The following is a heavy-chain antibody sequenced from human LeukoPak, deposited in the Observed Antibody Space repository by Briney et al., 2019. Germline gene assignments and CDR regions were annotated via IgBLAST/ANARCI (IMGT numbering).Heavy chain of an antibody. D-gene: IGHD3-10*02. CDR3: AHSLCVVRGALRGFEY. V-gene: IGHV2-5*02. J-gene: IGHJ4*02. CDR2: IYCDDDK. Sequence: SGPTLVKPTQTLTLTCTFSGFSLSTRGVGVGWIRQPPGKALEWLALIYCDDDKRYSPSRKSGLATTKDTSKIQVVLNMTNMEPAATATYSCAHSLCVVRGALRGFEYCGQGNLVPVS. CDR1: GFSLSTRGVG.